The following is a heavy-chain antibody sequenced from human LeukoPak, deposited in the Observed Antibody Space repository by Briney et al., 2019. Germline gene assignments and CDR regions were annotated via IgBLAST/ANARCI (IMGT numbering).Heavy chain of an antibody. CDR1: GYTFTGYY. Sequence: ASVKVSCKASGYTFTGYYMHWVRQAPGQGLEWMGWINPNSGGTNYAQKSQGWVTMTRDTSISTAYMELSRLRSDDTAVYYCARVNEIAVAPPRWFDPWGQGTLVTVSS. CDR3: ARVNEIAVAPPRWFDP. V-gene: IGHV1-2*04. J-gene: IGHJ5*02. D-gene: IGHD6-19*01. CDR2: INPNSGGT.